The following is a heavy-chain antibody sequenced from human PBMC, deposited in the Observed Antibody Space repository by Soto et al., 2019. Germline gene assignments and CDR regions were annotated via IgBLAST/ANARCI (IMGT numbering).Heavy chain of an antibody. D-gene: IGHD6-13*01. CDR2: INYSGST. J-gene: IGHJ6*03. CDR3: ARHIAAASQWPVDYMDV. CDR1: GGSISISTYH. Sequence: QLQLQESGPGLVKPSETLSLTCTVSGGSISISTYHWGWIRQPPGKGLEWIGSINYSGSTYYNPSFKRRVTISVAASENQCYLKLSSVTAADTAVYYCARHIAAASQWPVDYMDVWGKGTTVNVSS. V-gene: IGHV4-39*01.